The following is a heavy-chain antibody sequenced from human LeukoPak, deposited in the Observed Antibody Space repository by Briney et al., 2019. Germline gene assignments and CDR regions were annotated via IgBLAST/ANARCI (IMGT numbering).Heavy chain of an antibody. D-gene: IGHD6-6*01. CDR2: IYYTGST. J-gene: IGHJ4*02. Sequence: PSETLSLTCSVSGGSINGYYWSWMRQPPGKGLEWIGYIYYTGSTNYNPSLKSRVTISVDTSMNQFSLKLSSVTAADTAVYYCARISSSAPYFDYWGQGSLVTVSS. V-gene: IGHV4-59*08. CDR1: GGSINGYY. CDR3: ARISSSAPYFDY.